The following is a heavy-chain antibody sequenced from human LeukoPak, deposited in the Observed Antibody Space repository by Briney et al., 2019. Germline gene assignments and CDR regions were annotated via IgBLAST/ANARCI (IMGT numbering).Heavy chain of an antibody. J-gene: IGHJ5*02. CDR2: IYYSGST. D-gene: IGHD4-17*01. CDR3: ARHYGP. CDR1: GGSISSYY. Sequence: SETLSLTCTVSGGSISSYYWSWLRQPPGKGLEWIGYIYYSGSTNYNPSLKSRVTISVDTSKNQFSLKLTSVTAADTAVYYCARHYGPWGQGTLVTVSS. V-gene: IGHV4-59*08.